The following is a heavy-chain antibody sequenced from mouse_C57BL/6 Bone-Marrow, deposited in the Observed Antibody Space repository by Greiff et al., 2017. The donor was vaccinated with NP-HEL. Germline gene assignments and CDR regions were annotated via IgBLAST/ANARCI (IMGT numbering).Heavy chain of an antibody. Sequence: VQLQQSGAELVRPGASVKLSCTASGFNIKDDYMHWVKQRPEQGLEWIGWIDPENGDTEYASKFQGKATITADTSSNTAYLQLSSLTSEDTAVYYCTTVYGSSYDWYFDVWGTGTTVTVSS. V-gene: IGHV14-4*01. CDR3: TTVYGSSYDWYFDV. D-gene: IGHD1-1*01. CDR1: GFNIKDDY. CDR2: IDPENGDT. J-gene: IGHJ1*03.